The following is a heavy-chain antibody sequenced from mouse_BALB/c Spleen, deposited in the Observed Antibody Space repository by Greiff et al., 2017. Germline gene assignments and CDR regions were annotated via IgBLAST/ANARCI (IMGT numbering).Heavy chain of an antibody. CDR2: IWSGGST. V-gene: IGHV2-2*02. Sequence: VKVVESGPGLVQPSQSLSITCTVSGFSLTSYGVHWVRQSPGKGLEWLGVIWSGGSTDYNAAFISRLSISKDNSKSQVFFKMNSLQANDTAIYYCARRALWFDYWGQGTTLTVSS. CDR1: GFSLTSYG. CDR3: ARRALWFDY. D-gene: IGHD1-1*02. J-gene: IGHJ2*01.